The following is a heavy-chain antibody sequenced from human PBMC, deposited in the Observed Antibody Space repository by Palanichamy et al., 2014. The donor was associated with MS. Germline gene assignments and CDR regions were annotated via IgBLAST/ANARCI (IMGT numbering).Heavy chain of an antibody. CDR3: VYYCARGVYDSTGPTD. J-gene: IGHJ4*02. Sequence: SAMHWVRQAPGKGLEWVALISYDGNNKYYADSVKGRFTISRDNSRNTLSLQMNSLRSEDTAEDTAVYYCARGVYDSTGPTDWGQGTLVIVSS. D-gene: IGHD3-22*01. CDR2: ISYDGNNK. CDR1: SA. V-gene: IGHV3-30-3*01.